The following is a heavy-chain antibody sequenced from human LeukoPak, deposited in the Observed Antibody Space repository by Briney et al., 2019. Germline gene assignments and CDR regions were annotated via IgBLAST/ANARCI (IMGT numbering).Heavy chain of an antibody. Sequence: SQTLSLTCALSGDSFSSSSAAWNWIRQSPSRGLEWLVRTYFRAKLYNGYAVSVKSRITINPETSKNQFSLQLNSVTPEDTAVYYCARGQAGYIDYWGPGTLVTVSS. CDR1: GDSFSSSSAA. D-gene: IGHD6-13*01. CDR3: ARGQAGYIDY. J-gene: IGHJ4*02. CDR2: TYFRAKLYN. V-gene: IGHV6-1*01.